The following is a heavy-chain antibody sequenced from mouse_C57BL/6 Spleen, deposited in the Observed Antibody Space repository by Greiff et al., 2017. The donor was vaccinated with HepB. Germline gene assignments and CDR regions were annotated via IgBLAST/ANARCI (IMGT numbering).Heavy chain of an antibody. CDR1: GYTFTSYW. CDR3: ARGTTVVANYAMDY. J-gene: IGHJ4*01. V-gene: IGHV1-50*01. D-gene: IGHD1-1*01. CDR2: IDPSDSYT. Sequence: QVQLQQPGAELVKPGASVKLSCKASGYTFTSYWMQWVKQRPGQGLEWIGEIDPSDSYTNYNQKFKGKATLTVDTSSSTAYMQLSSLPSEDSAVYYCARGTTVVANYAMDYWGQGTSVTVSS.